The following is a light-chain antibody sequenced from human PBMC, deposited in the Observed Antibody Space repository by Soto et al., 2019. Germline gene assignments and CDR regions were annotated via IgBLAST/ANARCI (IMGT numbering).Light chain of an antibody. J-gene: IGLJ1*01. CDR2: NNN. V-gene: IGLV1-44*01. CDR1: SSNIGRNT. Sequence: QSVLTQPPSASGAPGQRVTISCSGSSSNIGRNTVNWYQQYPGTAPKLFIYNNNERPSGVPDRFSGSKSGNTASLTISGLQAEDEADYYCSSYTSSSTLFFGTGTKLTVL. CDR3: SSYTSSSTLF.